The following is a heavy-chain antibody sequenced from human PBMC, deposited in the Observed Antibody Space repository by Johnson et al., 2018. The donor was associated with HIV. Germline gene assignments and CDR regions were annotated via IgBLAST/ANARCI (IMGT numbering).Heavy chain of an antibody. CDR1: GFTFSTYW. J-gene: IGHJ3*02. CDR2: IKQDGSEK. CDR3: ARGWQQRAFEI. D-gene: IGHD6-13*01. Sequence: VQLVESGGGLVQPGGSLRLSCVASGFTFSTYWMSWVRQAPGKGLEWVANIKQDGSEKNYVDSVQGRFTISRDNAKNSVYLQMNSLRAEDTAVYYCARGWQQRAFEIWGQGTMVTVSS. V-gene: IGHV3-7*05.